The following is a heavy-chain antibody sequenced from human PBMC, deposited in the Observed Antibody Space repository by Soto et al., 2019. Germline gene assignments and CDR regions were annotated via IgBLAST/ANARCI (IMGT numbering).Heavy chain of an antibody. CDR3: ARHRALGCGGECSKGWFDL. CDR1: GYSFTSYL. V-gene: IGHV5-51*01. Sequence: RGESLKISCKGSGYSFTSYLIGWVRQMPVKGLEWMGIIYPGDSDTRYSPSFQGQVTISADKSISPAYLQWSSLKASDTAMYYCARHRALGCGGECSKGWFDLWCQRILVSFSS. CDR2: IYPGDSDT. J-gene: IGHJ5*02. D-gene: IGHD2-21*01.